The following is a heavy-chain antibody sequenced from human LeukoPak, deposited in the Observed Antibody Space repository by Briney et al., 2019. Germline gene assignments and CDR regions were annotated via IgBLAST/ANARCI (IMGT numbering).Heavy chain of an antibody. D-gene: IGHD3-22*01. V-gene: IGHV4-34*01. CDR3: ARGRQDVTMIVVVMTAVSYYLDV. CDR1: GGSFSGYY. J-gene: IGHJ6*03. CDR2: MNPSGST. Sequence: PSETLSLACAVYGGSFSGYYWTWIRQTPEKGLEWIGEMNPSGSTNYNPSLKSRVTISVDTSKNQFSLELSSVTAADTAVYYCARGRQDVTMIVVVMTAVSYYLDVWGKGTTVTVS.